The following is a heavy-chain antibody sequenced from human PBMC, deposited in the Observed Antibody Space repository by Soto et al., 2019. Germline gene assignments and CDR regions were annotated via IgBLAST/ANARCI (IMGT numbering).Heavy chain of an antibody. V-gene: IGHV4-59*01. D-gene: IGHD4-17*01. Sequence: SSETLSLTCTVSGGSISSYYWSWIRQPPGKGLEWIGYIYYSGSTNYNPSLKSRVTISVDTSKNQFSLKLSSVTAADTAVYYCASYDYGDDRGFDYWGQGTLVTVSS. J-gene: IGHJ4*02. CDR2: IYYSGST. CDR3: ASYDYGDDRGFDY. CDR1: GGSISSYY.